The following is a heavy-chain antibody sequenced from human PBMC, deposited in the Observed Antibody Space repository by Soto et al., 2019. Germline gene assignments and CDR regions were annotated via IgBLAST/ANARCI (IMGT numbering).Heavy chain of an antibody. CDR3: ARDRTAAGPSNWFDP. CDR2: IYPSGST. Sequence: SETLSLTCTVSGGSISYYYWSWIRQSAGRGLEWIGRIYPSGSTNYNPSLKGRVTMSVDTSNNQFSLNLGSVTAADTAVYYCARDRTAAGPSNWFDPWGQGTLVTVSS. V-gene: IGHV4-4*07. D-gene: IGHD6-13*01. CDR1: GGSISYYY. J-gene: IGHJ5*02.